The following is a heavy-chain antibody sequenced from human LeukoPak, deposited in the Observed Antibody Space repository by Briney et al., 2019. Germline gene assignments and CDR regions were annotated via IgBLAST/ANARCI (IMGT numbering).Heavy chain of an antibody. Sequence: PGGSLRLSCAASGFTFSDYYMSWVRQAPGKGLEWVSYISSSSSTIYYADSVKGRFTISRDNAKNSLYLQMNSLRAEDTAVYYCARDYYDSSGSPGIDYWGQGTLVTVSS. J-gene: IGHJ4*02. CDR3: ARDYYDSSGSPGIDY. D-gene: IGHD3-22*01. CDR1: GFTFSDYY. V-gene: IGHV3-11*04. CDR2: ISSSSSTI.